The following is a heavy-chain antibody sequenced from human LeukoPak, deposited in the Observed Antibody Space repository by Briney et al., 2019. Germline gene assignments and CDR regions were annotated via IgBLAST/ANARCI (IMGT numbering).Heavy chain of an antibody. Sequence: ASVKVSCKASGYTFTNYYMHWVRQAPGQGLEWMGWINPNSGGTNYAQKFQGWVTMTRDTSISTAYMELSRLRSDDTAVYYCARQYYDFWSGYYSSEYYFDYWGQGTLVTVSS. J-gene: IGHJ4*02. CDR1: GYTFTNYY. D-gene: IGHD3-3*01. CDR2: INPNSGGT. CDR3: ARQYYDFWSGYYSSEYYFDY. V-gene: IGHV1-2*04.